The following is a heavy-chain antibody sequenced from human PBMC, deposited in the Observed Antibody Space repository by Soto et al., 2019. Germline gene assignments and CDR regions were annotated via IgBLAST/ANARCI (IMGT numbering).Heavy chain of an antibody. CDR3: ARAQMTTVAFSYYYCLEG. D-gene: IGHD4-4*01. Sequence: GASVKVSCKASGYTFTSYCISWVRQAPGQGLEWMGWISAYNGNTNYAQKLQGRVTMTRDTSTSTAYMDLRCLTSDDTAVYYCARAQMTTVAFSYYYCLEGWGQGNMVTVSS. CDR1: GYTFTSYC. CDR2: ISAYNGNT. J-gene: IGHJ6*02. V-gene: IGHV1-18*01.